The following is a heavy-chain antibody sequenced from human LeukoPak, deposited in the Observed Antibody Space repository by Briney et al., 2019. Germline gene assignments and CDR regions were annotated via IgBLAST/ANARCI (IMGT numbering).Heavy chain of an antibody. CDR1: SGSLSGYY. Sequence: SETLSLTCAVYSGSLSGYYWSWIRQPPGKGLEWIGEIHHGGRTKYHPALKSRVTISVDTLNNQFSLKLSSMTAADTAVYYCARHGDWYFALWGPGTLVTVSS. CDR3: ARHGDWYFAL. V-gene: IGHV4-34*01. J-gene: IGHJ2*01. D-gene: IGHD3-10*01. CDR2: IHHGGRT.